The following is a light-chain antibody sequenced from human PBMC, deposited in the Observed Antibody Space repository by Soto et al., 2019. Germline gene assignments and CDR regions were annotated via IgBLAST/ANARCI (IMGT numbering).Light chain of an antibody. V-gene: IGKV1-5*03. CDR2: KAS. CDR3: QQYHSYRT. Sequence: DIQMTQSPSTLSASVGDRVTITCRASQSVDPWLAWYQQKPGQAPKLLIYKASTLECGVTSRVSGSGSGTALTLTISSRQSDDLANSYCQQYHSYRTFGQGTKGEI. CDR1: QSVDPW. J-gene: IGKJ1*01.